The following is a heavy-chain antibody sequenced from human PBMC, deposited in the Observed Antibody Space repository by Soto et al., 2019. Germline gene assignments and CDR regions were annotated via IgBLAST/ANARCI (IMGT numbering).Heavy chain of an antibody. CDR1: GGSMSSYY. Sequence: SETLSLTCTVSGGSMSSYYWSWIRQPPGKGLEWIGYIYYSGSTNYNPSLKSRVTMSVDTPKNQFSLKLSSVTAADTAVYYCARCWWGGGSCYSNYWGQGTLVTVSS. V-gene: IGHV4-59*01. D-gene: IGHD2-15*01. CDR2: IYYSGST. CDR3: ARCWWGGGSCYSNY. J-gene: IGHJ4*02.